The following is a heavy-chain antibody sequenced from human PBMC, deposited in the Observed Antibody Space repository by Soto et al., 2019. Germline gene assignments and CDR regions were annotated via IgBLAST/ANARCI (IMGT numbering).Heavy chain of an antibody. CDR2: INAGNGNT. CDR3: ARSIVVVTALDY. J-gene: IGHJ4*02. V-gene: IGHV1-3*05. CDR1: GYTFTSYA. D-gene: IGHD2-21*02. Sequence: QVQLVQSGAEEKKPGASVKVSCKASGYTFTSYAMHWVRQAPGQRLDWMGWINAGNGNTKYSQKFQGRVTITRDTSASTASMELSRLRSEATAVYYCARSIVVVTALDYWGQGTLVTVSS.